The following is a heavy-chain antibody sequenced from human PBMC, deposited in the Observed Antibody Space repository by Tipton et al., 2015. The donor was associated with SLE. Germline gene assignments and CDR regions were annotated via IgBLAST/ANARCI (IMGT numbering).Heavy chain of an antibody. V-gene: IGHV3-9*01. CDR2: ISWDSANK. D-gene: IGHD3-22*01. CDR3: AKANYYDTSLDI. Sequence: SLRLSCAASGFTFDDYAVHWVRQGPGKGLEWVASISWDSANKRYADSVRGRFTVSRDNAKNSLYLQMNTLTEEDTALFYCAKANYYDTSLDIWGQGTMVIVSS. J-gene: IGHJ3*02. CDR1: GFTFDDYA.